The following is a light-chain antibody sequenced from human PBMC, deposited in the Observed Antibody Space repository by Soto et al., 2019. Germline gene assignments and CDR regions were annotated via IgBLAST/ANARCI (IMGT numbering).Light chain of an antibody. CDR1: QSISSY. CDR3: QQSFNTLSYT. Sequence: DIQMDQSRSSLSASVGDRVTITCRASQSISSYLNWYQQRPGTAPKLLIHTASSLESEVPSRFSGSGSGTHFTLTITSLQPEDFATYYCQQSFNTLSYTFGQGTKLE. V-gene: IGKV1-39*01. J-gene: IGKJ2*01. CDR2: TAS.